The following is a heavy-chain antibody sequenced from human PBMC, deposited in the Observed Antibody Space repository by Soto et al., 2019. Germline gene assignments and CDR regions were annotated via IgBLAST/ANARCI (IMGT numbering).Heavy chain of an antibody. Sequence: GGYLRLSCVGSGFTFSSFEMNWVRQTPGNGLEWLSYIGRSGETIYYADSVKGRFTISRDNAKSSLFLQMNGLRDEDTGIYYCARDSRGGAARRPTFYYWGRGTLVNVSS. CDR1: GFTFSSFE. D-gene: IGHD6-6*01. CDR2: IGRSGETI. J-gene: IGHJ4*02. V-gene: IGHV3-48*03. CDR3: ARDSRGGAARRPTFYY.